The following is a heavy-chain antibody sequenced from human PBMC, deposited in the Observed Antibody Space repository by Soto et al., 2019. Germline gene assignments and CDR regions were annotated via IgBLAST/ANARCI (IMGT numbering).Heavy chain of an antibody. CDR2: IAYDGSSK. CDR1: GFTHSSYA. CDR3: ARDCHDAFDI. V-gene: IGHV3-30-3*01. J-gene: IGHJ3*02. Sequence: WGALRLPRAALGFTHSSYARHLVRRARGKWLEWVAFIAYDGSSKYYAGSVKGRFTISRDNSKNTLYLQMNSLRAEYTAVYYCARDCHDAFDIWGQGTMVTV.